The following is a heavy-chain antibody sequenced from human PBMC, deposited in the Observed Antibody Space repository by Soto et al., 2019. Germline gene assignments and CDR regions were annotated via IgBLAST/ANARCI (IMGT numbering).Heavy chain of an antibody. V-gene: IGHV1-3*05. J-gene: IGHJ4*02. CDR3: ARAGEPIDY. CDR2: INAGNGNT. Sequence: QVQVVQSGAEEKKPGASVKVSCKASGYTFTSYAMHWVRQAPGQRLEWMGWINAGNGNTKHSQKFQGRVTITRDTYASTAYMALGRLRPEDTAVYYCARAGEPIDYWGQGTLVTVSS. D-gene: IGHD2-21*01. CDR1: GYTFTSYA.